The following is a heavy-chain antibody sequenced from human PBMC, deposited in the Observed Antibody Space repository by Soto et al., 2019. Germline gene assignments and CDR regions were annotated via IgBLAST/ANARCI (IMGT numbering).Heavy chain of an antibody. CDR1: GGSISGYY. V-gene: IGHV4-59*01. Sequence: PSETLSLTCTVSGGSISGYYWSWIRQPPGKGLEWIGYMYNNGSTVYNPSFKSRVTISVDTSKNQFSLKLNSVTAADTAVYYCARDLWGYCGTDCYPLDVWGQGTTVTVSS. CDR3: ARDLWGYCGTDCYPLDV. CDR2: MYNNGST. D-gene: IGHD2-21*02. J-gene: IGHJ6*02.